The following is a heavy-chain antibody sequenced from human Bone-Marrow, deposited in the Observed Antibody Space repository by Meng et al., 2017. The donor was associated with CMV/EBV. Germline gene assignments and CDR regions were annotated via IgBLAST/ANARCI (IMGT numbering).Heavy chain of an antibody. CDR3: ARDREYYYVMDV. CDR2: ISSSSSYI. V-gene: IGHV3-21*01. J-gene: IGHJ6*02. CDR1: GFTFSSYS. Sequence: GESLKISCAASGFTFSSYSMNWVRQAPGKGLEWVSSISSSSSYIYYADSVKGRFTISRDNAKNSLYLQMNSLRAEDTAVYYCARDREYYYVMDVWGQGTTVTVSS. D-gene: IGHD1-26*01.